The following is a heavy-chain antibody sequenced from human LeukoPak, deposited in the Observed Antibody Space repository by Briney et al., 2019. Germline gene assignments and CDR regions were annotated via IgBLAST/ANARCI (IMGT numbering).Heavy chain of an antibody. CDR2: INHSGST. V-gene: IGHV4-34*01. CDR1: GGSFSGYY. D-gene: IGHD1-26*01. CDR3: ARRPVGRWLDP. J-gene: IGHJ5*02. Sequence: PSETLSLTCAVYGGSFSGYYWSWIRQPPGKGLEWIGEINHSGSTNYNPSLKSRVTISVDTSKNQFSLKLSSVTAADTAVFYCARRPVGRWLDPWGQGTLVTVSS.